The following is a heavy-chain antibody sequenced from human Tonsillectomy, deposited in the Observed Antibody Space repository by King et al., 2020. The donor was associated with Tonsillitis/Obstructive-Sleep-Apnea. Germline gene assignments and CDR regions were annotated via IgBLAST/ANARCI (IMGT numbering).Heavy chain of an antibody. D-gene: IGHD4-17*01. CDR1: GGTLSTYF. Sequence: VQLVESGAEVKKPGSSVKVSCKASGGTLSTYFISWVRQAPGQGLEWMGGIIPIFGATNYAQNFRGRVTITADESTSTAFMDLSSLRSADTAVYYCATMSTVTTIGGYWGQGTLVTVSS. CDR2: IIPIFGAT. CDR3: ATMSTVTTIGGY. J-gene: IGHJ4*02. V-gene: IGHV1-69*01.